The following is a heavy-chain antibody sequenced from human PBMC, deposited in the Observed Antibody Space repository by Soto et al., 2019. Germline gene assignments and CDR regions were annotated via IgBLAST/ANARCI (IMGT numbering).Heavy chain of an antibody. Sequence: EVQLLESGGGLVQPGGSLRLSCAASGFNFNIYAMTWVRQAPGKGLEWVSTISPGGDSTYCADSVKGRVTISRENSKNRPTLQTNSLTDEDAATYGWATAPGNPYYCDDVALWGTGTAVTASS. J-gene: IGHJ6*03. CDR1: GFNFNIYA. V-gene: IGHV3-23*01. CDR3: ATAPGNPYYCDDVAL. CDR2: ISPGGDST.